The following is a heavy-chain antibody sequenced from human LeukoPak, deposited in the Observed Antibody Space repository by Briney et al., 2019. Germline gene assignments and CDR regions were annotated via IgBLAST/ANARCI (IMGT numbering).Heavy chain of an antibody. CDR1: GFTFSSYA. CDR3: AKDRTMIVVVIVQFDY. J-gene: IGHJ4*02. CDR2: ISGSGGST. V-gene: IGHV3-23*01. D-gene: IGHD3-22*01. Sequence: GGSLGLSCAASGFTFSSYAMSWVRQAPGKGLEWVSAISGSGGSTYYADSVKGRFTISRDNSKNTLYLQMNSLRAEDTAVYYCAKDRTMIVVVIVQFDYWGQGTLVTVSS.